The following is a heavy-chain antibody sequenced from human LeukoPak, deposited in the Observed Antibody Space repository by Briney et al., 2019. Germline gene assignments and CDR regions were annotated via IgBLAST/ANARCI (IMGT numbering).Heavy chain of an antibody. J-gene: IGHJ4*02. V-gene: IGHV3-48*04. D-gene: IGHD3-3*01. Sequence: GRSLRLSCAASGFTFSSYSMNWVRQAPGKGLEWVSYISSSSSTIYYADSVKGRFTISRDNAKNSLYLQMNSLRAEDTAVYYCARGEYYDFWSGYYHFDYWGQGTLVTVSS. CDR3: ARGEYYDFWSGYYHFDY. CDR1: GFTFSSYS. CDR2: ISSSSSTI.